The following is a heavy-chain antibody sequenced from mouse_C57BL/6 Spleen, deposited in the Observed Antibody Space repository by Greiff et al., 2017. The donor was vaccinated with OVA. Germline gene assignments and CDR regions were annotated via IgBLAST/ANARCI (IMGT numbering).Heavy chain of an antibody. Sequence: VQLQQPGAELVKPGASVKLSCKASGYTFTSYWMHWVKQRPGQGLEWIGMIHPNSGSTNYNEKFKNKATLTVDKSSSTAYMQLSSLTSEDSAVYYGARSLNRDIDDWGHGTTLTVSS. J-gene: IGHJ2*01. CDR1: GYTFTSYW. CDR2: IHPNSGST. V-gene: IGHV1-64*01. CDR3: ARSLNRDIDD.